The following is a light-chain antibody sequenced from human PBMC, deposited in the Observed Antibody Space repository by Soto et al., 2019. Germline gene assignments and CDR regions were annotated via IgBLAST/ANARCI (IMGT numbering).Light chain of an antibody. J-gene: IGLJ1*01. CDR1: SSDVGGYNY. Sequence: QSVLTQPASVPGSPGQSITISCTGTSSDVGGYNYVSWYQQHPGKAPKLMIYEVSNRPSGVSNRFSGSKSGNTASLTISGLQAEDEADYYCSSYTSSSTLYVFGTGTKVT. CDR3: SSYTSSSTLYV. V-gene: IGLV2-14*01. CDR2: EVS.